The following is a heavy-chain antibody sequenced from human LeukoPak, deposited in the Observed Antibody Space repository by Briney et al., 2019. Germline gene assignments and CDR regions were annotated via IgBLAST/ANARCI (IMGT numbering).Heavy chain of an antibody. CDR3: ARQVVYAILIYYFDY. V-gene: IGHV4-39*01. CDR2: IYYSGST. CDR1: GGSISSSSYY. J-gene: IGHJ4*02. D-gene: IGHD2-8*02. Sequence: SETLSLTCTVSGGSISSSSYYWGWIRQPPGKGLEWIGSIYYSGSTYYNPSLKSRVTISVDTSKNQFSLKLSSVTAADTAVYYCARQVVYAILIYYFDYWGQGTLVTVSS.